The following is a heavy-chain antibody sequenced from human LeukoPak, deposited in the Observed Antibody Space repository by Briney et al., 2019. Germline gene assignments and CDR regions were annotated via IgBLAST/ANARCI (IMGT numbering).Heavy chain of an antibody. D-gene: IGHD2-21*02. CDR3: ARDSEAAYCGGDCYTTFDY. CDR1: GFTFSTYG. CDR2: ISSSSSYI. V-gene: IGHV3-21*01. Sequence: GGSLRLSCAASGFTFSTYGMNWVRQAPGKGLEWVSSISSSSSYIYYADSVKGRFTISRDNAKNSLYLQMNSLRAEDTAVYYCARDSEAAYCGGDCYTTFDYWGQGTLVTVSS. J-gene: IGHJ4*02.